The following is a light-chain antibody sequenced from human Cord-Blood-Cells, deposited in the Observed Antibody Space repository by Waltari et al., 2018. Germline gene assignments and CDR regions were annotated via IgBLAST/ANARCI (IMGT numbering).Light chain of an antibody. V-gene: IGKV3-15*01. CDR2: GAS. CDR1: QSVSSN. J-gene: IGKJ2*01. CDR3: QQYNNWPYT. Sequence: DIVMTQSPATLSVSPGERATLSCRASQSVSSNLAWYQQKPGQAPRLLIYGASTRAPGSPARFSGSGSGTEFTLTISSLQSEDFAVYYCQQYNNWPYTFGQGTKLEIK.